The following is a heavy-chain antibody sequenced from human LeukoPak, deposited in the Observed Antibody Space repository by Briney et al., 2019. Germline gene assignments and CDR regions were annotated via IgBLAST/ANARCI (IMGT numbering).Heavy chain of an antibody. V-gene: IGHV3-21*01. J-gene: IGHJ3*02. D-gene: IGHD7-27*01. CDR1: GFTFGSYS. CDR3: ARDFRPLGAFDI. CDR2: ISSSSSYI. Sequence: TGGSLRLSCAASGFTFGSYSMNWVRQAPGKGLEWVSSISSSSSYIYYADSVKGRFTISRDNAKNSLYLQMNSLRAEDTAVYYCARDFRPLGAFDIWGQGTMVTVSS.